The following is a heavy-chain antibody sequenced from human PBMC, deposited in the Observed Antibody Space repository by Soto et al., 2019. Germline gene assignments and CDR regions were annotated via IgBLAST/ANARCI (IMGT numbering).Heavy chain of an antibody. V-gene: IGHV1-69*13. J-gene: IGHJ6*02. Sequence: SVKVSCKASGGTFSSYAISWVRQAPGQGLEWMGGIIPIFGTANYAQKFQGRVTITADESTSTAYMELSSLRSEDTAVYYCASDEVTIFGVVIPGHYGMDVWGQGTTVTVSS. CDR1: GGTFSSYA. CDR3: ASDEVTIFGVVIPGHYGMDV. CDR2: IIPIFGTA. D-gene: IGHD3-3*01.